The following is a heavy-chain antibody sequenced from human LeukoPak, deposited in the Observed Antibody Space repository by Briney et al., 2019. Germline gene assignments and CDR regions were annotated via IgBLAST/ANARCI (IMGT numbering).Heavy chain of an antibody. CDR3: ARDSTMIGRGMDV. Sequence: VASVKVSCKASGYTFTSYAMHWVRQAPGQRLEWMGCINAGNGNTKYSQKFQGRVTITRDTSASTAYMELSSLRSEDTAVYYCARDSTMIGRGMDVWGQGTTVTVSS. V-gene: IGHV1-3*01. CDR2: INAGNGNT. D-gene: IGHD3-22*01. J-gene: IGHJ6*02. CDR1: GYTFTSYA.